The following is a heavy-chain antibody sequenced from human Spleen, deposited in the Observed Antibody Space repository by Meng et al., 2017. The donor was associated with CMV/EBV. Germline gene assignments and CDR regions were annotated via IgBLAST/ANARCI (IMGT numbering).Heavy chain of an antibody. CDR3: ARDRRRVIADAFDI. J-gene: IGHJ3*02. V-gene: IGHV1-46*01. D-gene: IGHD2/OR15-2a*01. CDR2: INPSGGNT. CDR1: GYTFTSHH. Sequence: ASVKVSCKASGYTFTSHHVHWVRQAPGQGLEWMGIINPSGGNTKYAQKFQGRVNMTRDTSTSTVYMELRSLRSDDTAVYYCARDRRRVIADAFDIWGQGTMVTVSS.